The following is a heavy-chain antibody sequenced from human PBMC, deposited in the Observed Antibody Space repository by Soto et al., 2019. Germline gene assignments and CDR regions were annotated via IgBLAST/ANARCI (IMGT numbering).Heavy chain of an antibody. Sequence: QLQLQESGSRLVKPSQTLSLTCAVSSGPIASGDSSWSWIRQPPGKGLEWIGFIYHSGSASSNPSLKSRVTLSVDMSKNQFSLTLNSVTAADTAVYYCARETEADAFDIWGQGTMVAVSS. J-gene: IGHJ3*02. CDR1: SGPIASGDSS. V-gene: IGHV4-30-2*01. CDR2: IYHSGSA. CDR3: ARETEADAFDI.